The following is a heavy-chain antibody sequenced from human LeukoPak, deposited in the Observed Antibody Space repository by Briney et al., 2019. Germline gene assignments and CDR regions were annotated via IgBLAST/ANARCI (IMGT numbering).Heavy chain of an antibody. CDR2: INHSGST. V-gene: IGHV4-34*01. CDR3: ARGRRDGYNGPWYLDL. J-gene: IGHJ2*01. CDR1: VGSFSGYY. D-gene: IGHD5-24*01. Sequence: SETLSLTCAVYVGSFSGYYWSWLRQPPGKGLEWIGDINHSGSTNYNPSLKSRVTISVDTSKNQFSLMLSSVTAADTAVYFCARGRRDGYNGPWYLDLWGRGTLVTVSS.